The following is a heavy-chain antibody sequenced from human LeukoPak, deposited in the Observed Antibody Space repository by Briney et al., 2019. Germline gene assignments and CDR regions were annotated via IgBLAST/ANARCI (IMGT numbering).Heavy chain of an antibody. J-gene: IGHJ4*02. CDR2: IYTSGST. Sequence: SQTLSLTCTVSGGSISSGSYYWSWIRQPAGKGLEWIGRIYTSGSTNYNPSLKSRVTISVDTSKNQFSLKLSSVTAADTAVYYCARESEWPGGFDYWGQGTLVTVSS. CDR3: ARESEWPGGFDY. D-gene: IGHD3-3*01. CDR1: GGSISSGSYY. V-gene: IGHV4-61*02.